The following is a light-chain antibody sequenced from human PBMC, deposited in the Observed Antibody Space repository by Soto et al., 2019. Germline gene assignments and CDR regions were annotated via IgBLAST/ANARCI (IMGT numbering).Light chain of an antibody. CDR3: QQYGSSPPYT. CDR2: GAS. CDR1: QSVSSSY. J-gene: IGKJ2*01. Sequence: EIVLTQSPGTLSLSPGERATLSCRASQSVSSSYLAWYQQKPGQAPRLLIYGASSRATGIPDRFSGSGSGTDFTLSISGLEPEDCAEYYWQQYGSSPPYTFGQGTKLEIK. V-gene: IGKV3-20*01.